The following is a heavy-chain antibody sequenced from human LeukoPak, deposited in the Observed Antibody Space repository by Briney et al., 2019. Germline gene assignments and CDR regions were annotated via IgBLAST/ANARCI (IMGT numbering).Heavy chain of an antibody. CDR3: ARARGGSYYYNYMDV. J-gene: IGHJ6*03. CDR1: GYTFTSYG. D-gene: IGHD3-16*01. V-gene: IGHV1-18*01. CDR2: ISAYNGNT. Sequence: ASVKVSYKASGYTFTSYGISWVRQAPGRGLEWMGWISAYNGNTNYAQKLQGRVTMTTDTSTSTAYMELRSLRSDDTAVYYCARARGGSYYYNYMDVWGKGTTVTVSS.